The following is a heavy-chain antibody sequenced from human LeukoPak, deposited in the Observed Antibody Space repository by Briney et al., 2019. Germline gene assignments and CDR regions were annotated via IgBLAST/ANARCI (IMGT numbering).Heavy chain of an antibody. Sequence: GGSLRLSCAASGFTFGRNCMSWVRQAPGKGPEWVANIKQEGSQRYYVDSVKGRFTISRDNARNSLDLQMSSLRAEDTAVYYCAREVYGDNYFDYWGQGTLVTVSS. CDR3: AREVYGDNYFDY. CDR1: GFTFGRNC. J-gene: IGHJ4*02. D-gene: IGHD4-17*01. V-gene: IGHV3-7*05. CDR2: IKQEGSQR.